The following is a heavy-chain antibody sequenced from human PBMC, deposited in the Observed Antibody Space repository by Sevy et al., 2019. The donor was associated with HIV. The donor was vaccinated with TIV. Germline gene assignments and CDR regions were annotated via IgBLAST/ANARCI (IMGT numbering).Heavy chain of an antibody. J-gene: IGHJ4*02. CDR3: ATDPNRNQHIAARSGTDY. D-gene: IGHD6-6*01. CDR2: FDPEDGET. Sequence: ASVKVSCKVSGYTLTELSMHWVRQAPGKGLEWMGGFDPEDGETIYAQKFQGRVTMTEDTSTDTAYMELSSLRSEDTAVYYCATDPNRNQHIAARSGTDYWGQRTLGTVSS. CDR1: GYTLTELS. V-gene: IGHV1-24*01.